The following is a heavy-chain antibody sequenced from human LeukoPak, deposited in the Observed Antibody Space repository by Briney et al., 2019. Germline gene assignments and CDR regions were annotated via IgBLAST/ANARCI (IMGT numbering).Heavy chain of an antibody. J-gene: IGHJ5*02. Sequence: SETLSLTCTVSGGSISSYYWSWNRQPPGKGLEWLGYIYYSGSTNYNPSLKSRVTISVDTSKNQFSLKLSPVTAADTAVYYCATFGGRSGNGFDPWGQGPLVTVAS. V-gene: IGHV4-59*01. D-gene: IGHD3-10*01. CDR1: GGSISSYY. CDR2: IYYSGST. CDR3: ATFGGRSGNGFDP.